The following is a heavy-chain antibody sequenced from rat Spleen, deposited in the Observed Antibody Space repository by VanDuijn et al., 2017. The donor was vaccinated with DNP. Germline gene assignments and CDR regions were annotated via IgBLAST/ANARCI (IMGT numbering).Heavy chain of an antibody. CDR2: IDYDGGNT. CDR1: EITFSNYW. CDR3: ARPSYSSYTPYYAMDA. V-gene: IGHV5-22*01. J-gene: IGHJ4*01. D-gene: IGHD1-2*01. Sequence: EVQLVESGGDLVQPGRSLKLSCVASEITFSNYWMTWIRQTPTKGLEWVTYIDYDGGNTYYRDSVKGRFAISRDNAKSTLYLQMNSLRSEDMATYYWARPSYSSYTPYYAMDAWGQGTSVTVSS.